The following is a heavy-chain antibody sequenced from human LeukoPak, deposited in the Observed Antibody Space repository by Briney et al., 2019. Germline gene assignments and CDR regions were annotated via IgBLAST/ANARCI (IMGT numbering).Heavy chain of an antibody. V-gene: IGHV4-4*07. Sequence: SETLSLTCTVSGNSISSYYWSWIRQPAGKGLEWIGRIHTSGSTNYNPSLKSRVTISVDTSKNQFSLKLSSVTAADTAVYYCARRGSSGWRPYYYYYMDVWGKGTTVTISS. CDR1: GNSISSYY. D-gene: IGHD6-19*01. J-gene: IGHJ6*03. CDR3: ARRGSSGWRPYYYYYMDV. CDR2: IHTSGST.